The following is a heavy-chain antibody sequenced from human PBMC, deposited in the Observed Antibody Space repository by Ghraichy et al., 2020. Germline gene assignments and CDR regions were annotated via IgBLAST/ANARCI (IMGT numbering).Heavy chain of an antibody. CDR1: GFTFSSYA. V-gene: IGHV3-23*01. J-gene: IGHJ5*02. Sequence: GGSLRLSCAASGFTFSSYAMSWVRQAPGKGLEWVSAISGSGGSTYYADSAKGRFTISRDNSKNTLYLQMNSLRAEDTAVYYCAKVKMDGVCWFDPWGQETLVIVSS. CDR2: ISGSGGST. CDR3: AKVKMDGVCWFDP. D-gene: IGHD5-24*01.